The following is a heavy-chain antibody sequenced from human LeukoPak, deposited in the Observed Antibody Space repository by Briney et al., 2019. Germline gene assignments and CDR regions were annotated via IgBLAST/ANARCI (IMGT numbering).Heavy chain of an antibody. CDR3: ARDSRGYSYGPYYFDY. D-gene: IGHD5-18*01. CDR1: GYTFTSYG. Sequence: ASVKVSCKASGYTFTSYGISWVRQAPGQGLXXXXXXSAYNGNKNYAQKLQGRVTMTTDTSPSTAYMELRSLRSDDTAVYYCARDSRGYSYGPYYFDYWGQGTLVTVSS. CDR2: XSAYNGNK. J-gene: IGHJ4*02. V-gene: IGHV1-18*04.